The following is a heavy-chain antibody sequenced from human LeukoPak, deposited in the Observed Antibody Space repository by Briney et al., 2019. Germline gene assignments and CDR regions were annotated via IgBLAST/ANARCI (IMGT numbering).Heavy chain of an antibody. CDR3: AKSIVVVVAVYYFDY. CDR1: GXTFSSYA. CDR2: ISGSGGST. V-gene: IGHV3-23*01. J-gene: IGHJ4*02. D-gene: IGHD2-15*01. Sequence: PGGSLRLSCAASGXTFSSYAMSWVRQAPGKGLEWVSAISGSGGSTYYADSVKGRFTISRDNSKNTLYLQMNSLRAEDTAVYYCAKSIVVVVAVYYFDYWGQGTLVTVSS.